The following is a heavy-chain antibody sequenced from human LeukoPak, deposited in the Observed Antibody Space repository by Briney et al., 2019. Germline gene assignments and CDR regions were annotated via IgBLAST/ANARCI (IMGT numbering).Heavy chain of an antibody. J-gene: IGHJ3*02. D-gene: IGHD1-7*01. V-gene: IGHV5-51*01. CDR2: IYPGDSDT. Sequence: GESLKISCKGSGYSFTSYWIGWVRQMPGKGLEWMGIIYPGDSDTRYSPSFQGQVTISADKSISTAHLQWSSLKASDTAMYYCARPIYYNWNYHDAFDIWGQGTMVTVSS. CDR1: GYSFTSYW. CDR3: ARPIYYNWNYHDAFDI.